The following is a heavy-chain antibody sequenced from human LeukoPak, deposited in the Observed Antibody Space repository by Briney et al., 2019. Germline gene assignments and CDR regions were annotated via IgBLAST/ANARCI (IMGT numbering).Heavy chain of an antibody. CDR2: INPNSGGT. V-gene: IGHV1-2*06. CDR1: GYTFTCYY. CDR3: AREGGDQLLEGIDI. J-gene: IGHJ3*02. Sequence: ASVKVSCKASGYTFTCYYMHWVRQAPGQGLEWMGRINPNSGGTNYAQKFQGRVTMTRDASISTAYMELSRLRSDDTAVDYCAREGGDQLLEGIDIWGQGRMVTVSS. D-gene: IGHD2-21*01.